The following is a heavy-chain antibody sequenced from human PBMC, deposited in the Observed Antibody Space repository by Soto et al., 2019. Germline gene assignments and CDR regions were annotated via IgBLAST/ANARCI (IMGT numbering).Heavy chain of an antibody. CDR1: GGSISSSSYY. CDR3: ATNPMTTVTFDY. Sequence: PSETLSLTCTVSGGSISSSSYYWCWIRQPPGKGLEWIGSIYYSGSTYYNPSLKSRVTISVDTSKNQFSLKLSSVTAADTAVYYCATNPMTTVTFDYWGQGTLVTVSS. V-gene: IGHV4-39*01. J-gene: IGHJ4*02. CDR2: IYYSGST. D-gene: IGHD4-17*01.